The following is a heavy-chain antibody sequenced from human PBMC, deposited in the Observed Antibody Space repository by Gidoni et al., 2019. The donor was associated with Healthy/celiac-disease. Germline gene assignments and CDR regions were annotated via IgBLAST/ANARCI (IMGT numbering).Heavy chain of an antibody. J-gene: IGHJ6*02. V-gene: IGHV1-69*04. CDR2: IIPILGIA. CDR3: VYGSGSYYYYGMDV. CDR1: GGTFSSYA. Sequence: QVQLVQSGAEVQKPGSSVKVSCKASGGTFSSYAISWVRQDPGQGLEWMGRIIPILGIANYAQKFQGRVTITADKSTSTAYMELSSLRSEDTAVYYCVYGSGSYYYYGMDVWGQGTTVTVSS. D-gene: IGHD3-10*01.